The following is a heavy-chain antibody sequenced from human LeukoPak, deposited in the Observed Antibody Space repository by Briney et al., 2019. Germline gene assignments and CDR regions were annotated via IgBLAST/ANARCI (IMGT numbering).Heavy chain of an antibody. V-gene: IGHV3-53*01. D-gene: IGHD3-22*01. CDR3: ARAQGYSSGYYLDY. J-gene: IGHJ4*02. Sequence: GGSLRLSCAASGFTVSSNYMSWVRQAPGKGLEWVSVIYSGGSTYYADSVKGRFTISRDNSKNTLYLQMNSLRAEDTAVYYCARAQGYSSGYYLDYWGQGTLVTVSS. CDR1: GFTVSSNY. CDR2: IYSGGST.